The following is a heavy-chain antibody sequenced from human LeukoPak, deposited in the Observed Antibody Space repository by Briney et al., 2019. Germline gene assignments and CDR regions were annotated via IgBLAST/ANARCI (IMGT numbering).Heavy chain of an antibody. D-gene: IGHD3-9*01. J-gene: IGHJ3*02. V-gene: IGHV4-39*01. CDR2: MYYSRSA. Sequence: PSETLSLTCTVSGVSISSSSYYWGWLRQPPGKGLEWIGSMYYSRSAYYNPSIKSRVTISVDTSKNQFSLKLSSVTAADTAVYYCARHFADILTSNDAFDIWGQGTMLTVSS. CDR3: ARHFADILTSNDAFDI. CDR1: GVSISSSSYY.